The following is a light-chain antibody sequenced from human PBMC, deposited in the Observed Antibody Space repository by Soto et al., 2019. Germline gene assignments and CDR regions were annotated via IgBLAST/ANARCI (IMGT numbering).Light chain of an antibody. CDR1: QGIYSY. J-gene: IGKJ4*01. Sequence: DIQLTQSPSFLSASVGDRVTITCRASQGIYSYLAWYQQEPGTAPKLLIYGASTLQSGVPSRFSGSVSGTEFTLTISSLQPEDFATYYCQQLYNYPLTFGGGTKVEIK. V-gene: IGKV1-9*01. CDR2: GAS. CDR3: QQLYNYPLT.